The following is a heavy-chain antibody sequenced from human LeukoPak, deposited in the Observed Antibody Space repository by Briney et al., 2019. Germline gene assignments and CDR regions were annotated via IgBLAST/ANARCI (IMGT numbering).Heavy chain of an antibody. CDR1: GYTFTSYY. D-gene: IGHD6-13*01. CDR3: ARADQQQTFDF. CDR2: INPSGGST. V-gene: IGHV1-46*01. J-gene: IGHJ3*01. Sequence: GASVKVSCKASGYTFTSYYMHWVRQAPGQGLEWMGIINPSGGSTSYAQKFQGRVTMTRDTSTSTVYMDLSSLRSEDTAVYYCARADQQQTFDFWGQGTMVTVSS.